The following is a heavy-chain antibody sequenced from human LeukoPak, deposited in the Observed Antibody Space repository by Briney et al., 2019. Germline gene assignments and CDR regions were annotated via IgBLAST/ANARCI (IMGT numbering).Heavy chain of an antibody. CDR3: AKDDNPVLLWFEDHGNWFDP. J-gene: IGHJ5*02. D-gene: IGHD3-10*01. V-gene: IGHV3-33*06. CDR2: IWYGGSYK. CDR1: GFTFSSYG. Sequence: GGSLRLSCAASGFTFSSYGMHWVRQAPGKGLEWVAVIWYGGSYKYYADSVKGRFTISRDNSKNTLYLQMNSLRAEDTAVYYCAKDDNPVLLWFEDHGNWFDPWGQGTLVTVSS.